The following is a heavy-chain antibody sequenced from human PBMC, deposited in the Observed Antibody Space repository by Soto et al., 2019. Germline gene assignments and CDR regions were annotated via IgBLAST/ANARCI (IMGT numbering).Heavy chain of an antibody. D-gene: IGHD1-1*01. Sequence: EVQLVESGGGLVQPGGSLRLSCAASGFTFSSYSMNWVRQAPGKGLEWVSYISSSSSTIYYADSVKGRFTISRDNAKNSLYLQMNSLRAEDTAVYYCARDQEVGGDYYYYMDVWGKGTTVTVSS. J-gene: IGHJ6*03. CDR1: GFTFSSYS. V-gene: IGHV3-48*01. CDR2: ISSSSSTI. CDR3: ARDQEVGGDYYYYMDV.